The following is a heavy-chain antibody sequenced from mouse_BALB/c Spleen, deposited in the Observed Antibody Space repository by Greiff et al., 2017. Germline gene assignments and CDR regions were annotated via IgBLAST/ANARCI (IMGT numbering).Heavy chain of an antibody. D-gene: IGHD3-1*01. V-gene: IGHV14-3*02. Sequence: EVQLVESGAELVKPGASVKLSCTASGFNIKDTYMHWVKQRPEQGLEWIGRIDPANGNTKYDPKFQGKATITADTSSNTAYLQLSSLTSEDTAVYYCARRAARAPLDYWGQGTSVTVSS. J-gene: IGHJ4*01. CDR1: GFNIKDTY. CDR2: IDPANGNT. CDR3: ARRAARAPLDY.